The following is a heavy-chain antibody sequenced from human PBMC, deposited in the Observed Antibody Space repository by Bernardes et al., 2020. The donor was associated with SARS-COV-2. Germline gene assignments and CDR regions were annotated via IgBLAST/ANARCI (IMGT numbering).Heavy chain of an antibody. CDR1: GFTFDDYG. CDR3: ARGYFDWLDNSLDY. J-gene: IGHJ4*02. CDR2: INWNGGST. D-gene: IGHD3-9*01. V-gene: IGHV3-20*01. Sequence: GGSLRLSCAASGFTFDDYGMSWVRQAPGKGLEWVSGINWNGGSTGYADSVKGRFTISRDNAKNSLYLQMNSLRAEDTALYHCARGYFDWLDNSLDYWGQGTLVTVSS.